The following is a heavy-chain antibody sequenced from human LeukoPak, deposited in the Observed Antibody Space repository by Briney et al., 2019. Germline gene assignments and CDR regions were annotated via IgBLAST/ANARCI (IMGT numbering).Heavy chain of an antibody. V-gene: IGHV3-9*01. CDR3: AKGGEQWLSDFDY. CDR1: GFTFDDYA. D-gene: IGHD6-19*01. Sequence: GGSLRLSCAASGFTFDDYAMPWVRQAPGKGLEWVSGISWNSGSIGYADSVKGRFTISRDNAKNSLYLQMNSLRAEDTALYYCAKGGEQWLSDFDYRGQGTLVTVSS. CDR2: ISWNSGSI. J-gene: IGHJ4*02.